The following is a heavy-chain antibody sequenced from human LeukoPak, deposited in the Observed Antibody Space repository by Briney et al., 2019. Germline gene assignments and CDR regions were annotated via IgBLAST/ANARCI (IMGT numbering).Heavy chain of an antibody. J-gene: IGHJ4*02. CDR3: ARPKGQWLVLDY. CDR1: GFTFSSYA. Sequence: PPGGSLRLSCAASGFTFSSYAMHWVRQAPGKGLEWVAVLSYDGSNKYYADSVKGRFTISRDNSKNTLYLQMNSLRAEDTAVYYCARPKGQWLVLDYWGQGTLVTVSS. D-gene: IGHD6-19*01. CDR2: LSYDGSNK. V-gene: IGHV3-30-3*01.